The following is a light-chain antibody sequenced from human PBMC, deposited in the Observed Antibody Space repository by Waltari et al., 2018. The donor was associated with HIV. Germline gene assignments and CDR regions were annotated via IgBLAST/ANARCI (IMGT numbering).Light chain of an antibody. CDR2: WAS. CDR1: QNLLYSPNNKNY. CDR3: QQYYGYPWT. V-gene: IGKV4-1*01. J-gene: IGKJ1*01. Sequence: DIVLTQSPDSLAVSLGERATINCKSSQNLLYSPNNKNYLAWFQQKPGQPPKLFIYWASSRESGVPDRFSGSGSGTDFTLSISSLQAEDVAVYYCQQYYGYPWTFGQGTKVEIK.